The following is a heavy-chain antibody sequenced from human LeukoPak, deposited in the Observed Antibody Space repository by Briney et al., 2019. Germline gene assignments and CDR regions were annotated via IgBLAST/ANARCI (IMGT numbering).Heavy chain of an antibody. CDR3: ARNILFAFDI. V-gene: IGHV3-66*01. CDR2: IYSGGST. CDR1: GFTVSSNY. Sequence: GGSLRLSCAASGFTVSSNYMSWVRQAPGRGLEWVSVIYSGGSTYYADSVKGRFTISRDNSKNTLFLQMNSLRAEDTAMYYCARNILFAFDIWGQGTMVTVSS. J-gene: IGHJ3*02. D-gene: IGHD2/OR15-2a*01.